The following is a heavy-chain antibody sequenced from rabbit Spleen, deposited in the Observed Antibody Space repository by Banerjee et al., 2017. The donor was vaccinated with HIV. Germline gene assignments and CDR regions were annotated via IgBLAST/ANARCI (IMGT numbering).Heavy chain of an antibody. CDR2: IVPIFGVT. CDR1: GFDFSTYS. CDR3: ATDPRYVDVAGVGPTNL. Sequence: QEQLVESGGDLVQPEGSLKLSCKASGFDFSTYSMSWVRQAPGKGLEWIGYIVPIFGVTYYANWVNGRFTISSHNAQNTLYLQLNSLTAADTATYFCATDPRYVDVAGVGPTNLWGQGTLVT. J-gene: IGHJ3*01. D-gene: IGHD4-2*01. V-gene: IGHV1S47*01.